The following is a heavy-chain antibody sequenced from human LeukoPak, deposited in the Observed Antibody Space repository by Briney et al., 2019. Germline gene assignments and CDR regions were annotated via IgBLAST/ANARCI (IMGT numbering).Heavy chain of an antibody. CDR3: VSGSKWDF. J-gene: IGHJ4*02. Sequence: ASVKVSCKASGYTFISYYICRVRQAPGQGVEWMGWINPQSGGTKYEQKLQARVTMTRDTSISTAYMELSNLRSDDTAVYYCVSGSKWDFWGQGTLVTVSS. CDR2: INPQSGGT. D-gene: IGHD1-26*01. V-gene: IGHV1-2*02. CDR1: GYTFISYY.